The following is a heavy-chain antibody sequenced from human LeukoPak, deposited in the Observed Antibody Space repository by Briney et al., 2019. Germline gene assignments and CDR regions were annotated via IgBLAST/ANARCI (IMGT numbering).Heavy chain of an antibody. D-gene: IGHD6-6*01. V-gene: IGHV3-7*01. Sequence: LAGGSLRLSCAASGFSFSSYWMSWARQAPGKGLEWVANINQDGSEKYYVDSVKGRFTISRDNAKNSLYLQMDSLRAEDTAVYYCARDRSNSSPDCFDIWGQGTLVIVSS. CDR3: ARDRSNSSPDCFDI. CDR1: GFSFSSYW. J-gene: IGHJ3*02. CDR2: INQDGSEK.